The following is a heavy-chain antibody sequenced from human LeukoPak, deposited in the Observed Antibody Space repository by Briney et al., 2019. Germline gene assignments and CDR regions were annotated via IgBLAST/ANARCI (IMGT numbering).Heavy chain of an antibody. CDR3: AKDNPTYYDILTGYHDYDY. D-gene: IGHD3-9*01. CDR2: ISSSGGST. J-gene: IGHJ4*02. CDR1: GFTFSSYA. Sequence: GGSLRPSCAASGFTFSSYAMSWVRQAPGKGLEWVSAISSSGGSTYYADSVKGRFTISRDNSKNTLYLQMNSLRAEDTAVYYCAKDNPTYYDILTGYHDYDYWGQGTLVTVSS. V-gene: IGHV3-23*01.